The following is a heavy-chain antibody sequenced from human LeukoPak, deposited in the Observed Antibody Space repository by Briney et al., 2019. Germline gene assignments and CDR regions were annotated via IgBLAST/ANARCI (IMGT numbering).Heavy chain of an antibody. D-gene: IGHD3-22*01. V-gene: IGHV5-51*01. CDR2: IYPGDSDT. CDR1: GYSFTSYW. J-gene: IGHJ3*02. CDR3: ARRSSGYIDAFDI. Sequence: GESLEISCKGSGYSFTSYWIGWVRQMPGKGLEWMGIIYPGDSDTRYSPSFQGQVTISADKSFSTAYLQWSSLKASDTAVYYCARRSSGYIDAFDIWGQGTMVTVSS.